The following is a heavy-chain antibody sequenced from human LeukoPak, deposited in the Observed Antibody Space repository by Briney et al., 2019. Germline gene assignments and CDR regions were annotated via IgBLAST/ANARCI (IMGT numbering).Heavy chain of an antibody. CDR2: ISYDGSNK. D-gene: IGHD6-13*01. V-gene: IGHV3-30*18. J-gene: IGHJ6*02. Sequence: GRSLRLSCAASGFAFSSYGMHWVRQAPGKGLEWVAVISYDGSNKYNAVSVKGRFTISRDNSKNTVYLQMNSLRAEDTAVYYCAKVRYSSSYYYGMDVWGQGTTVTVSS. CDR3: AKVRYSSSYYYGMDV. CDR1: GFAFSSYG.